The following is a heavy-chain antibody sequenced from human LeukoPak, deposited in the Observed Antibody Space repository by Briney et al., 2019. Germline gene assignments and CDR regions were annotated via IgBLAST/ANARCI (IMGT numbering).Heavy chain of an antibody. CDR2: ISSSGSTI. V-gene: IGHV3-48*03. J-gene: IGHJ3*02. CDR1: GFTFSSYE. Sequence: GGSLRLSCAASGFTFSSYEMNWVRQAPGKGLEWVSYISSSGSTIYYADSVKGRFTISRDNAKNSLYLQMNSLRAEDTAVYHCARYLSSVRVIADAFDIWGQGTMDTVSS. D-gene: IGHD2/OR15-2a*01. CDR3: ARYLSSVRVIADAFDI.